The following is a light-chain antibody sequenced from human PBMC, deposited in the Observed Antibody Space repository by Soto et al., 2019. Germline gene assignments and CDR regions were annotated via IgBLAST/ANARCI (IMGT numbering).Light chain of an antibody. CDR3: FSYAGSYTFYV. CDR1: SSGIGGYYY. V-gene: IGLV2-11*01. CDR2: DVT. J-gene: IGLJ1*01. Sequence: QSVLTQPRSVSGSPGQSVTISCTGTSSGIGGYYYVSWYQQHPGKAPNLMIYDVTKRPSGVPDRFSGSKSGTTASLTISGLQAEDEADYYCFSYAGSYTFYVFGTGTKVTVL.